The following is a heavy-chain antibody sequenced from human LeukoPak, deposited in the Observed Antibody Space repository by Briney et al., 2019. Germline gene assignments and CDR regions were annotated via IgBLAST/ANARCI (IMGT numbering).Heavy chain of an antibody. CDR1: GGSISSGGYS. CDR2: IYHSGST. D-gene: IGHD3-22*01. Sequence: SETLSLTCAASGGSISSGGYSWSWIRQPPGKGLEWIGYIYHSGSTYYNPSLKSRVTISVDRSKNQFSLKLSSVTAADTAVYYCARGGYYDSSGSIDYWGQGTLVTVSS. J-gene: IGHJ4*02. CDR3: ARGGYYDSSGSIDY. V-gene: IGHV4-30-2*01.